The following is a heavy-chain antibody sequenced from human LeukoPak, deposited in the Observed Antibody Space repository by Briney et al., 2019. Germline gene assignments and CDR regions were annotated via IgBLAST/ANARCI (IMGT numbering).Heavy chain of an antibody. Sequence: PSETLSLTCTVSGGSISSYYWSWIRQPPGKGLEWIGYIYYSGSTNYNPSLKGRVTISVDTSKNQFSLKLSSVTAADTAVYYCARGGHSSSWYGFDPWGQGTLVTVSS. J-gene: IGHJ5*02. D-gene: IGHD6-13*01. CDR2: IYYSGST. CDR3: ARGGHSSSWYGFDP. CDR1: GGSISSYY. V-gene: IGHV4-59*01.